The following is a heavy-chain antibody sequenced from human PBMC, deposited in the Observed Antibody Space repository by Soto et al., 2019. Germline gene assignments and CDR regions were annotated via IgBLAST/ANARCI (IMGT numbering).Heavy chain of an antibody. CDR2: IYHTGNA. D-gene: IGHD3-22*01. CDR3: ARDFFDSSDYTKNWFDP. V-gene: IGHV4-39*01. Sequence: SETLSLTCSVSGDSISDSRFYWAWIRQPPGEGLEWIGSIYHTGNAYYNPSLKSRVTISVDTSKNQFSLKLTSVTAADAALYYCARDFFDSSDYTKNWFDPWGQGTLVTVSS. J-gene: IGHJ5*02. CDR1: GDSISDSRFY.